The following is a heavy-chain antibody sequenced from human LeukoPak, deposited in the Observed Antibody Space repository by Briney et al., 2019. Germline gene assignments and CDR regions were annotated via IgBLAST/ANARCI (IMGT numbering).Heavy chain of an antibody. Sequence: PGGSLRLSCTVSGLTFENYAMHWVRQAPGKGLEWVSGISWNSGSIGYADSVKGRFTISRDNAKNSLYLQMNSLRAEDTALYYCAKEDPSGWFYWGQGTLVTDSS. CDR1: GLTFENYA. CDR2: ISWNSGSI. CDR3: AKEDPSGWFY. V-gene: IGHV3-9*01. D-gene: IGHD6-19*01. J-gene: IGHJ4*02.